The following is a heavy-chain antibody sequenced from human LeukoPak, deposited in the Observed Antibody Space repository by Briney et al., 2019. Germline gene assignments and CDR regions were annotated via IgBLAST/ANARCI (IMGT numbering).Heavy chain of an antibody. D-gene: IGHD5-12*01. CDR2: IDPDSGGT. V-gene: IGHV1-2*02. J-gene: IGHJ4*02. CDR1: GYTFADYY. Sequence: ASVKVSCKASGYTFADYYIHWVRQAPGQGLEWMGWIDPDSGGTNLAQEFQGRVTMTTDTSITTAYMELTRLRSDDTAVYYCANWAATIRNFNYWGQGTLVTVSS. CDR3: ANWAATIRNFNY.